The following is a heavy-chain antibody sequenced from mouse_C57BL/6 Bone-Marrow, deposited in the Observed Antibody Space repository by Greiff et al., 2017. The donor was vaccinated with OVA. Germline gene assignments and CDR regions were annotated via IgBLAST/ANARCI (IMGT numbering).Heavy chain of an antibody. CDR1: GFTFSSYA. D-gene: IGHD1-1*01. CDR2: ISSGGDYI. V-gene: IGHV5-9-1*02. CDR3: TRASDYYGSSYAAY. Sequence: DVKVEESGAGLVKPGGSLKLSCAASGFTFSSYAMSWVRQTPEKRLEWVAYISSGGDYIYYADTVKGRFTISRDNARNTLYLQMSSLKSEDTAMYYCTRASDYYGSSYAAYWGQGTLVTVSA. J-gene: IGHJ3*01.